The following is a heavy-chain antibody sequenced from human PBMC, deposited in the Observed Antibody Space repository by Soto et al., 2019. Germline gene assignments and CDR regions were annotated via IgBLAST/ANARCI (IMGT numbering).Heavy chain of an antibody. CDR2: ISDYGSTT. CDR1: GFTFSAYW. J-gene: IGHJ4*02. D-gene: IGHD1-1*01. CDR3: TRGPRVSSTGTGAH. Sequence: LRLSCEVSGFTFSAYWMHWVRQFGGKGLIWVSRISDYGSTTTYADSVKGRFTISRDNAKNTLYLQMNSLRADDTGLYYCTRGPRVSSTGTGAHWGQGTLVTVSS. V-gene: IGHV3-74*01.